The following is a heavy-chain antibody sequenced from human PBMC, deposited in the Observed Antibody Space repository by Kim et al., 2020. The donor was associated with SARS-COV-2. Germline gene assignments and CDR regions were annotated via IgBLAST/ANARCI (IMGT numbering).Heavy chain of an antibody. Sequence: GGSLRLSCAASGFTFSSYGMHWVRQAPGKGLEWVAVIWYDGSNKYYADSVKGRFTISRDNSKNTLYLQMNSLRAEDTAVYYCAKDLCSGGSCYLYYYGMDVWGQGTTVTVSS. CDR3: AKDLCSGGSCYLYYYGMDV. CDR2: IWYDGSNK. CDR1: GFTFSSYG. D-gene: IGHD2-15*01. J-gene: IGHJ6*02. V-gene: IGHV3-33*06.